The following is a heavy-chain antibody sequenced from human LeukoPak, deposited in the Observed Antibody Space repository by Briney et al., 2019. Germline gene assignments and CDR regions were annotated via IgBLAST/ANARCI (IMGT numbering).Heavy chain of an antibody. V-gene: IGHV6-1*01. CDR1: GDSVSSNSAA. CDR3: ARVEHSNGWLEIDY. Sequence: SQTLSLTCAISGDSVSSNSAAWNWIRLSPSRGLEWLGMTYYRSKWYNDYAVSVKSRITINPDTSKNHFSLQLNSVTPEDTAVYYCARVEHSNGWLEIDYWGQGTLVTVSS. J-gene: IGHJ4*02. CDR2: TYYRSKWYN. D-gene: IGHD6-19*01.